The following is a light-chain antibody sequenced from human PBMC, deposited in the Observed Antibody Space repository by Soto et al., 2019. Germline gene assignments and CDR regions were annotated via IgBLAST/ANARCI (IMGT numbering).Light chain of an antibody. V-gene: IGKV2-28*01. CDR1: QSLLHSNGYNY. CDR2: LGS. CDR3: MQALQTPS. J-gene: IGKJ5*01. Sequence: DIVMTQSPLSLPVTPGEPASISCRSSQSLLHSNGYNYLDWYLQKPGQSPQLLIYLGSNRASGVPDRVSGRGAGTDFTLKISRVEAEGVGVYYCMQALQTPSFGHGTRLEIK.